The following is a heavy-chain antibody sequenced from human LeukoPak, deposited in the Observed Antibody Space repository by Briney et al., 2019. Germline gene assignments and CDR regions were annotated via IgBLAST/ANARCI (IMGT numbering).Heavy chain of an antibody. J-gene: IGHJ4*02. Sequence: PSETLSLTCTISGDFISGSNWWSWVRLPPGKGLEWIGEIFHSGSTNYNPSLRSRVTFSLDTSKNQFSLKLNSVTPEDTAVYYCARDRFDWAGTRYFDYWGQGTLVTVSS. CDR3: ARDRFDWAGTRYFDY. CDR1: GDFISGSNW. D-gene: IGHD6-19*01. CDR2: IFHSGST. V-gene: IGHV4-4*02.